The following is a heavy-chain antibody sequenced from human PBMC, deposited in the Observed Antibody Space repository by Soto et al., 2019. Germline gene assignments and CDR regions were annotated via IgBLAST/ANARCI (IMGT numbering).Heavy chain of an antibody. D-gene: IGHD4-17*01. J-gene: IGHJ4*02. V-gene: IGHV3-7*03. CDR3: ARASYGDPTYYFDY. Sequence: EVQLVESGGGLVQPGGSLRLSCAASGFTFSSYWMTWVRQAPGKGLEWVANIKQDGSGKYYVDSVKGRFTISRDNAKNSRYLQMNSLRAEDTAMYYCARASYGDPTYYFDYWGQGTLVTVSS. CDR1: GFTFSSYW. CDR2: IKQDGSGK.